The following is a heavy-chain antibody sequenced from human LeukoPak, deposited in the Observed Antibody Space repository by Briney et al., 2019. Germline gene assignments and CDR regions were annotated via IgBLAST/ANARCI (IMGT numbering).Heavy chain of an antibody. Sequence: GESLKISCNGSGYSFTTFWIGWVRQMPGKGLEWMGLIYPGDSGTRYSPSFQGHVTISADKSISTAYLQWSSLKASDTAMYYCARQGPSEFLGDTNWFDPWGQGTLVTVSS. CDR2: IYPGDSGT. V-gene: IGHV5-51*01. CDR1: GYSFTTFW. D-gene: IGHD1-26*01. CDR3: ARQGPSEFLGDTNWFDP. J-gene: IGHJ5*02.